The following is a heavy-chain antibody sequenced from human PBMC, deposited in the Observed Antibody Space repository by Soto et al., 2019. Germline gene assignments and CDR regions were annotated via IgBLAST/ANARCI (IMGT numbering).Heavy chain of an antibody. Sequence: PSETLSLTCTVSGGSISSYYWSWIRQPPGKGLEWIGYIYYSGSTNYNPSLKSRVTISVDTSKNQFSLKLSSVTAADTAVYYCARSAPVGYDFWSGYYTGNYYYYMDFWGKGTTVTVSS. CDR1: GGSISSYY. J-gene: IGHJ6*03. D-gene: IGHD3-3*01. CDR3: ARSAPVGYDFWSGYYTGNYYYYMDF. V-gene: IGHV4-59*01. CDR2: IYYSGST.